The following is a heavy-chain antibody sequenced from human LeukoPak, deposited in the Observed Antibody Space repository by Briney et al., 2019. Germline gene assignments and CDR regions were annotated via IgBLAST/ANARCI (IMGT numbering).Heavy chain of an antibody. CDR2: ISWNSGSI. Sequence: PGGSLRHSCAASGFTFDDYAMHWVRQAPGKGLEWVSGISWNSGSIGYADSVKGRFTISRDNAKNSLYLQMNSPRAEDTALYYCAKGTTYSSGFDYWGQGTLVTVSS. D-gene: IGHD6-19*01. CDR1: GFTFDDYA. J-gene: IGHJ4*02. V-gene: IGHV3-9*01. CDR3: AKGTTYSSGFDY.